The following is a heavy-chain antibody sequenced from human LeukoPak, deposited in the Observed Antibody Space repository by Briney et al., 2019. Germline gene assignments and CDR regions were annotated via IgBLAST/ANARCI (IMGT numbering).Heavy chain of an antibody. V-gene: IGHV3-48*03. CDR1: GFTSRSYE. CDR2: ISSSGNTI. Sequence: GGALRLSCAAPGFTSRSYEMNWGRQAPGKGLEWVSYISSSGNTIYYADSVKGRFTISRDNAKNSLYLQMNSLRAEDTAVYYCAREGGNYYFDYWGQGTLVTVSS. D-gene: IGHD3-16*01. J-gene: IGHJ4*02. CDR3: AREGGNYYFDY.